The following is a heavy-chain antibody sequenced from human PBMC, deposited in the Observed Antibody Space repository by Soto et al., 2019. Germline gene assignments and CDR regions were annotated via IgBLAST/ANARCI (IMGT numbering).Heavy chain of an antibody. CDR1: GFTFSSYS. Sequence: EVQLVESGGGLVQPGGSLRLSCAASGFTFSSYSMNWVRQAPGKGLEWVSYITSSSNTIYYADSVKGRFTISRDNAKNSLYLQMNSLRAEDTAVYYCARDSYSSGWYMADWGRGTLGTFSS. J-gene: IGHJ4*02. D-gene: IGHD6-19*01. V-gene: IGHV3-48*01. CDR3: ARDSYSSGWYMAD. CDR2: ITSSSNTI.